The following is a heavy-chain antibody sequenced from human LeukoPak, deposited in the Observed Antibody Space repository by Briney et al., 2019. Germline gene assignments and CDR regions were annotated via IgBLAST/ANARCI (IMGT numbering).Heavy chain of an antibody. J-gene: IGHJ6*03. D-gene: IGHD3-10*01. CDR2: IYYSGST. V-gene: IGHV4-39*01. CDR3: ARRGGIIRGVASYYYMDV. Sequence: WETLSLTCTVSGGSISSSSYYWGWIRQPPGKGLEWIGSIYYSGSTYYNPSLKSRVTISVDTSQNQFSLKLSSVTAADTAAYYCARRGGIIRGVASYYYMDVWGKGTTATISS. CDR1: GGSISSSSYY.